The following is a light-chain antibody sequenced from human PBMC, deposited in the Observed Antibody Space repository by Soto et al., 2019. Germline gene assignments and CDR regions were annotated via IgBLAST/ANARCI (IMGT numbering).Light chain of an antibody. CDR1: QSISSW. V-gene: IGKV1-5*01. CDR2: DAS. Sequence: DIQMTQSPSTLSASVGDRVTITCRASQSISSWLAWYQQKPGKAPKLLIYDASSLESGVPSRFSGSGSGTEVTLTIISLQPDDFATYYCQQYNSYSPWTFGQGTKVDIK. CDR3: QQYNSYSPWT. J-gene: IGKJ1*01.